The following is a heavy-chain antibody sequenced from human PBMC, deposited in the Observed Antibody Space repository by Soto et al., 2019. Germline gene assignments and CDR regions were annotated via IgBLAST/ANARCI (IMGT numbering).Heavy chain of an antibody. D-gene: IGHD3-22*01. CDR3: ARRYHYDNGAAFDI. CDR2: ISYSGSI. CDR1: GETLYRGADY. J-gene: IGHJ3*02. V-gene: IGHV4-61*08. Sequence: SGSTSITFTVSGETLYRGADYWTWKRQRAGKGLEWIAYISYSGSINHNPSLKSRVTISVDMSKNQFSLDLRSVTAADTAMYYCARRYHYDNGAAFDIWGQGTMVTVSS.